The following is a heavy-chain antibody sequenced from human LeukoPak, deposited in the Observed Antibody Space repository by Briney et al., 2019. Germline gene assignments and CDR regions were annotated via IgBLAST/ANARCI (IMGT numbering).Heavy chain of an antibody. CDR2: ISYDGSNK. V-gene: IGHV3-30-3*01. CDR1: GFTFSSHA. J-gene: IGHJ6*02. CDR3: ARVPDTVSGMDV. Sequence: GGSLRLSCAASGFTFSSHAMHWVRQAPGKGLEWVAVISYDGSNKYYADSVKGRFTISRDNSKNTLYLQMNSLRAEDTAVYYCARVPDTVSGMDVWGQGTTVTVSS. D-gene: IGHD4-17*01.